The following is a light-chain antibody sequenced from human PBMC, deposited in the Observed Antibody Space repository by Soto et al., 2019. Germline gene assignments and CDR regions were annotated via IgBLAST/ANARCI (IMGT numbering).Light chain of an antibody. CDR2: RAS. J-gene: IGKJ3*01. CDR3: QHYSTYSGT. CDR1: QSIGDW. V-gene: IGKV1-5*03. Sequence: DVQMAQSPSTLSASVGDRDTITCRASQSIGDWLAWFQQKPGKAPALLIYRASYLESGVPSRFSGSGSGTEFTLTISSLQPDDFSTYYCQHYSTYSGTFGPGTTVEIK.